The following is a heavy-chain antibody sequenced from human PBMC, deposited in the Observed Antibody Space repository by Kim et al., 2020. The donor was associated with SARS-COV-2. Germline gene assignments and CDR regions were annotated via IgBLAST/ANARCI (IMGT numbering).Heavy chain of an antibody. CDR3: ARGGYCSGGSCYNFYNWFDP. J-gene: IGHJ5*02. CDR1: GGTFSSYA. V-gene: IGHV1-69*13. Sequence: SVKVSCKASGGTFSSYAISWVRQAPGQGLEWMGGIIPIFGTANYAQKFQGRVTITADESTSTAYMELSSLRSEDTAVYYCARGGYCSGGSCYNFYNWFDPWGQGTLVTVSS. D-gene: IGHD2-15*01. CDR2: IIPIFGTA.